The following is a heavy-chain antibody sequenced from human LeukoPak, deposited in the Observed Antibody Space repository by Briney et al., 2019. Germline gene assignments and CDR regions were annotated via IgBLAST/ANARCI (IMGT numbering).Heavy chain of an antibody. J-gene: IGHJ4*02. CDR3: ARGRPGELDY. CDR2: IYYSGST. Sequence: PSETLSLTCTVSGGSISSYYWSWIQQPPGKGLEWIGYIYYSGSTNYNPSLKSRVTISVDTSKNQFSLKLSSVTAADTAVYYCARGRPGELDYWGQGTLVTVSS. CDR1: GGSISSYY. V-gene: IGHV4-59*01. D-gene: IGHD7-27*01.